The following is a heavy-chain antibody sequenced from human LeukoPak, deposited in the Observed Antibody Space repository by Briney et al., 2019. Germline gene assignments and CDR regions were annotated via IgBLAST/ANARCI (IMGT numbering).Heavy chain of an antibody. CDR3: ARAASYSSSSE. J-gene: IGHJ4*02. V-gene: IGHV3-48*01. CDR2: ISSSSSTI. CDR1: GFTFSSYS. Sequence: GGSLRLSCAASGFTFSSYSMNWVRQAPGKGLEWVSYISSSSSTIYYADSAKGRFTISRDNAKNSLYLQMNSLRAEDTAVYYCARAASYSSSSEWGQGTLSPSPQ. D-gene: IGHD6-6*01.